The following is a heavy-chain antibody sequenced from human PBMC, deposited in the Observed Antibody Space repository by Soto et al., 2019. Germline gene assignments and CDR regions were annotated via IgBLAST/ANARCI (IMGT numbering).Heavy chain of an antibody. CDR1: GDRLTDYY. CDR3: ARESGGATATLDYYYFDMDV. CDR2: INADSGVT. J-gene: IGHJ6*03. D-gene: IGHD5-12*01. Sequence: QVQLVQSGAEVKEPGASVTVSCRASGDRLTDYYMHWVRQAPGQGLEWMGWINADSGVTKSAKKFQGWVTMNRDTSIRTVYMQLSRLRFDDTAIYYCARESGGATATLDYYYFDMDVWGTGTTVTVSS. V-gene: IGHV1-2*04.